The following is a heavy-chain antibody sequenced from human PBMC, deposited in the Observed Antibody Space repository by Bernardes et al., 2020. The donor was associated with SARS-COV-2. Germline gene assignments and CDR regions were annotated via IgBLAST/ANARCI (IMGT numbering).Heavy chain of an antibody. J-gene: IGHJ4*02. CDR2: ISHTGGT. CDR1: GGSFIDYY. Sequence: SETLSLTCAGYGGSFIDYYWTWIRQPPGKGLEWIGEISHTGGTIYNPSLKSRVTISADTAKSQISLRLSSLTAADTAVYYCARGSVWVDYWGQGTLVTVSS. D-gene: IGHD7-27*01. V-gene: IGHV4-34*01. CDR3: ARGSVWVDY.